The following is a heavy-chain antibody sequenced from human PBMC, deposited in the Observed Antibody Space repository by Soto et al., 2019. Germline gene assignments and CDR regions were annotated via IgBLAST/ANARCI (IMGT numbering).Heavy chain of an antibody. CDR3: ARTLAAEPLAEYFQH. D-gene: IGHD3-3*02. CDR1: GFTFSSYW. V-gene: IGHV3-7*03. J-gene: IGHJ1*01. CDR2: IKQDGSEK. Sequence: GGSLRLSCXASGFTFSSYWMSWVRQAPGRGLEWVANIKQDGSEKYYADSVKGRFTISRDNAKNSLYLQMNSLRAEDTAVYYCARTLAAEPLAEYFQHWGQGTLVNVSS.